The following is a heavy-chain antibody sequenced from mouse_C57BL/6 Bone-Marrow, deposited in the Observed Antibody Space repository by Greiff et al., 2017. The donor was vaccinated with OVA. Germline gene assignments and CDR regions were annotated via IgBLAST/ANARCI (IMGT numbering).Heavy chain of an antibody. Sequence: VQLQQSGAELVMPGASVKLSCKASGYTFTSYWMPWGKQRPGQGLEWIGEIDPSGSYTNYNQKFKGKSTLTVDKSSSTAYMQLSSLTSEDSAVYYCARSYDYDSWFAYWGQGTLVTVSA. V-gene: IGHV1-69*01. CDR2: IDPSGSYT. CDR3: ARSYDYDSWFAY. J-gene: IGHJ3*01. D-gene: IGHD2-4*01. CDR1: GYTFTSYW.